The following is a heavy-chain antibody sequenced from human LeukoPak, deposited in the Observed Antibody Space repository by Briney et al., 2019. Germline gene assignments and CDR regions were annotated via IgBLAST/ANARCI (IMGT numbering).Heavy chain of an antibody. CDR2: IRQGGNEM. Sequence: GGSLILPCAASGFRFSDYWMTWVRQVPGKGLEWVANIRQGGNEMYYADSVKDRFTISRDNARNSLYLEMNSLRTEDTAVYYCARVGAWELQRVFDYWGEGTLVTVSS. D-gene: IGHD1-26*01. J-gene: IGHJ4*02. CDR1: GFRFSDYW. CDR3: ARVGAWELQRVFDY. V-gene: IGHV3-7*01.